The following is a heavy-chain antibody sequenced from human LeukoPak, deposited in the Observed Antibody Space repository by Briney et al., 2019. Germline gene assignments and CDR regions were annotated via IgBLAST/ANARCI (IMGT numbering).Heavy chain of an antibody. J-gene: IGHJ4*02. CDR2: IYYSGST. D-gene: IGHD6-13*01. CDR3: ARGRYSSSFSDY. V-gene: IGHV4-31*03. CDR1: GGSISSGGYY. Sequence: PSETLSLTCTVSGGSISSGGYYWSWIRQHPGKGLEWIGYIYYSGSTYYDPSLKSRVTISVDTSKNQFSLKLSSVTAADTAVYYCARGRYSSSFSDYWGQGTLVTVSS.